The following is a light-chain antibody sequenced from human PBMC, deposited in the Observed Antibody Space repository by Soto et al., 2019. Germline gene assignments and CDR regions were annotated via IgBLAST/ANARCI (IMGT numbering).Light chain of an antibody. CDR1: QTVSDK. J-gene: IGKJ4*01. CDR2: GAS. CDR3: QQYGASPLT. Sequence: EIVLTQSPATLSLSPGERATLSCRASQTVSDKLAWYQQKPGQAPRLLIYGASARATGIPARFSGSGSGTDFSLTISSLEPEDFAVYYCQQYGASPLTFGGGTKVDI. V-gene: IGKV3-11*01.